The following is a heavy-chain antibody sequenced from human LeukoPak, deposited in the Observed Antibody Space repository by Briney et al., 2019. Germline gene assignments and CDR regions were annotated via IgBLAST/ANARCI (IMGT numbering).Heavy chain of an antibody. CDR1: GFTFSAYS. CDR3: AKDGLLWFGELLSYFDY. Sequence: SGGSLRLSCAASGFTFSAYSMGWVRQAPGKGLEWVSYISSSISTMYYADSVKGRFTISRDNAESSLYLQMNSLRAEDTAVYYCAKDGLLWFGELLSYFDYWGQGTLVTVSS. V-gene: IGHV3-48*01. CDR2: ISSSISTM. J-gene: IGHJ4*02. D-gene: IGHD3-10*01.